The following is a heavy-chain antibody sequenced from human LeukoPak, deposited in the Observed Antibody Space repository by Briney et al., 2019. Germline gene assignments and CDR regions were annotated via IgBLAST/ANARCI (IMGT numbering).Heavy chain of an antibody. CDR1: GFTFDDYA. D-gene: IGHD3-10*02. J-gene: IGHJ6*04. V-gene: IGHV3-9*01. Sequence: SLRLSCAASGFTFDDYAMHWVRRAPGKGLEWVSGISWNSGTVDYMDSVKGRFTISRDNAKNSLYLQMNSLRAEDTAVYYCAELGITMIGGVWGKGTTVTISS. CDR3: AELGITMIGGV. CDR2: ISWNSGTV.